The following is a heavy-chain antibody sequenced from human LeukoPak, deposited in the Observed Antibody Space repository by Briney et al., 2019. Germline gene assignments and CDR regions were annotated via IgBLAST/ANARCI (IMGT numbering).Heavy chain of an antibody. J-gene: IGHJ4*02. CDR1: GGSFSGYY. D-gene: IGHD2-2*01. Sequence: SETLSLTCAVYGGSFSGYYWSWIRQPPGKGLEWIGEINHGGSTNYNPSLKSRVTISVDTSKNQFSLKLSSVTAADTAVYYCARELSSTSYYDYWGQGTLVTVSS. V-gene: IGHV4-34*01. CDR2: INHGGST. CDR3: ARELSSTSYYDY.